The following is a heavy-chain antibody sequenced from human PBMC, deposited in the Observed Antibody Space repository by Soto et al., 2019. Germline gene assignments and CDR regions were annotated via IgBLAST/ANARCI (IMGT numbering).Heavy chain of an antibody. J-gene: IGHJ4*02. Sequence: QVQLVESGGGLVTPGGSLRLSCAASGFTFSDYYMSWFGLPPGKGLEWVSSISSSGTPIYYPDSVRGRFTISRDNDKNSLYLQMNSLRAEDTAVYYCARARGYSSGLNFWGQGTLVTVSS. CDR2: ISSSGTPI. V-gene: IGHV3-11*01. CDR1: GFTFSDYY. CDR3: ARARGYSSGLNF. D-gene: IGHD5-18*01.